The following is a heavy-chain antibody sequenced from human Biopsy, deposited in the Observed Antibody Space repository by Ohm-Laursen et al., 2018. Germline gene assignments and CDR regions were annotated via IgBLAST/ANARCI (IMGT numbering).Heavy chain of an antibody. V-gene: IGHV4-59*07. CDR2: IYFTGRT. Sequence: SDTLSLTWTVPGGPIDSYYWSWIRQPPGKALEWIGYIYFTGRTSYNPSLKSRVTMSVNTSKKQFSLRLSSVTAADTAVYYCASAGYNPDWNFDLWGRGTRVTVSS. CDR1: GGPIDSYY. J-gene: IGHJ2*01. CDR3: ASAGYNPDWNFDL. D-gene: IGHD5-24*01.